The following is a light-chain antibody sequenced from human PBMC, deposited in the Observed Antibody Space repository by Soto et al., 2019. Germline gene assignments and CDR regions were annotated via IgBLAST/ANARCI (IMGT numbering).Light chain of an antibody. V-gene: IGKV1-8*01. Sequence: AIRMTQSPSSLSASTGDRVTITCRASTGISSYVAWYQQKPVKAPKLLIYAASTLQSGVPSRFSGSGSGTDFTLTISCLQSEDSATYYCQQYYSYPTFGQGTKVEIK. J-gene: IGKJ1*01. CDR3: QQYYSYPT. CDR2: AAS. CDR1: TGISSY.